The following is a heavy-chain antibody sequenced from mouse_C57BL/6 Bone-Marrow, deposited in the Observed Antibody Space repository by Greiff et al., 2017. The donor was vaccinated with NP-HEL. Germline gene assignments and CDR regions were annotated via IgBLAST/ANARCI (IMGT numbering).Heavy chain of an antibody. CDR2: IYPGSGST. CDR1: GYTFTSYW. Sequence: QVQLQQPGAELVKPGASVKMSCKASGYTFTSYWITWVKQRPGQGLEWIGDIYPGSGSTNYNEKFKSTATLTVDTSSSTAYMQLSSLTSEDSAVYYCAREGGGYYAWFAYWGQGTLVTVSA. D-gene: IGHD2-3*01. CDR3: AREGGGYYAWFAY. J-gene: IGHJ3*01. V-gene: IGHV1-55*01.